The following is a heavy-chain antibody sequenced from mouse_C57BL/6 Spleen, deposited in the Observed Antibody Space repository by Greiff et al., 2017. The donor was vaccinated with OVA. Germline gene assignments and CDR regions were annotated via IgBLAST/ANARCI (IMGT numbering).Heavy chain of an antibody. Sequence: EVQRVESGPGLVKPSQSLSLTCSVTGYSITSGYYWNWIRQFPGNKLEWMGYISYDGSNNYNPSLKNRISITRDTSKNQFFLKLNSVTTEDTATCYCARGEGDYDASWFAYWGQGTLVTVSA. V-gene: IGHV3-6*01. CDR3: ARGEGDYDASWFAY. CDR1: GYSITSGYY. J-gene: IGHJ3*01. CDR2: ISYDGSN. D-gene: IGHD2-4*01.